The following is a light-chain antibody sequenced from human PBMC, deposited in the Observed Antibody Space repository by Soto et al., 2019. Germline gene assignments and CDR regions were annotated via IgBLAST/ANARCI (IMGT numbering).Light chain of an antibody. J-gene: IGKJ1*01. CDR3: QQYYNWPRT. CDR1: QSVSSK. CDR2: GVS. V-gene: IGKV3-15*01. Sequence: EIVLTQSPGTLSLSPGERATLSCRASQSVSSKLAWFQQKPGQAPSLLIYGVSTRATGVPVRFSGSGSGTEFTLTISSLQSEDFAIYFCQQYYNWPRTFGQGTKVDI.